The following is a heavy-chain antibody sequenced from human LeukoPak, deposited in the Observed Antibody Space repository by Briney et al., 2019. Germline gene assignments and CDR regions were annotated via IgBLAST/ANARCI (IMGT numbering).Heavy chain of an antibody. V-gene: IGHV1-69*06. J-gene: IGHJ4*02. CDR1: GYTFTSYG. CDR3: ARGVKIAVAGIYYFDY. Sequence: GASVKLSCKASGYTFTSYGNSWVRQAPGQGLEWMGGIIPIFGSANYAQKFQGRVTITADKSTNTAYMELSSLRSEDTAVYYCARGVKIAVAGIYYFDYWGQGTLVTVSS. CDR2: IIPIFGSA. D-gene: IGHD6-19*01.